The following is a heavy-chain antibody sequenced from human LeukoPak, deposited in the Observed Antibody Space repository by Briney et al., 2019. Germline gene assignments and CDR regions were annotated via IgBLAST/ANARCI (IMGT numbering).Heavy chain of an antibody. CDR3: ARHSFYHDTSGSKYYFDY. V-gene: IGHV4-61*01. D-gene: IGHD3-22*01. J-gene: IGHJ4*02. CDR1: GGSVSSGSYY. Sequence: PSETLSLTCTVSGGSVSSGSYYWSWIRQPPGKGLEWIGYMYNSGSTKYNPSLKSRVTISIDTSKNQFSLSLRSVTAADTAVFYCARHSFYHDTSGSKYYFDYWGQGTPVTVSS. CDR2: MYNSGST.